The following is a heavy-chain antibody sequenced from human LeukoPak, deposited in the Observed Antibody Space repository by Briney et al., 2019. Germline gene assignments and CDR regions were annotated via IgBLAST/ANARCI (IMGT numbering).Heavy chain of an antibody. CDR3: TRDTGTTGEVKFDP. CDR1: GNSFGDYY. D-gene: IGHD4-17*01. Sequence: SETLSLTCTVSGNSFGDYYWSWIRQPAGKGLEWIGRIYTSGSTTYDPSLKSRVTMSVDTSKSQFSLNLMSVTAADTAVYYCTRDTGTTGEVKFDPWGQGTLVTVSS. CDR2: IYTSGST. V-gene: IGHV4-4*07. J-gene: IGHJ5*02.